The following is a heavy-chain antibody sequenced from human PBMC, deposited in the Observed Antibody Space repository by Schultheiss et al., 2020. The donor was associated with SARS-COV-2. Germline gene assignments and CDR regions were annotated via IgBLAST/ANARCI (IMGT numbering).Heavy chain of an antibody. V-gene: IGHV3-21*04. J-gene: IGHJ6*02. Sequence: GGSLRLSCAASGFTFSTYNMHWVRQAPGKGLEFVASIRSSGRDIYYADSMEGRFTVSRDNSKNTLYLQMNSLRAEDTAVYYCARLGQYSSSADYYYYGMDVWGQGTTVTVSS. D-gene: IGHD6-6*01. CDR3: ARLGQYSSSADYYYYGMDV. CDR2: IRSSGRDI. CDR1: GFTFSTYN.